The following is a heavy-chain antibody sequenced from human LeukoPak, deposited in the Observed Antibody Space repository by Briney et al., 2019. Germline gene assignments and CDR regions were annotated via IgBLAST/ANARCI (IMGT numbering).Heavy chain of an antibody. CDR1: GFTFSTYW. D-gene: IGHD2/OR15-2a*01. Sequence: GGSLRLSCAASGFTFSTYWMGWVRQAPGKGLEWVANMKPDGSEKYYVASVKGRFTISRDNAKNSLYLQMNSLRAEDTAVYYCARDGRALLSDWGQGTMVTVSS. CDR2: MKPDGSEK. CDR3: ARDGRALLSD. J-gene: IGHJ3*01. V-gene: IGHV3-7*01.